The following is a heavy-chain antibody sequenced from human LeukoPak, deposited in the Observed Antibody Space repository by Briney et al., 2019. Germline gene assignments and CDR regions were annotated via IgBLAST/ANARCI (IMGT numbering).Heavy chain of an antibody. CDR1: GGSISSYY. D-gene: IGHD6-19*01. CDR3: ARAGGWLNNFDY. Sequence: SETLSLTCTVSGGSISSYYWSWIRQPPGKGLEWIGYIYYSGSTNYNPSLKSRVTISVDTSKNQFSLKLSSVTAADTAVYYCARAGGWLNNFDYWGQGTLVTVSS. CDR2: IYYSGST. J-gene: IGHJ4*02. V-gene: IGHV4-59*01.